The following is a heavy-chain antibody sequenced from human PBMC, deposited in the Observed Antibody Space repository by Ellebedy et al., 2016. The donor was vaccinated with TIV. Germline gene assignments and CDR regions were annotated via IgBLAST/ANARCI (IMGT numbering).Heavy chain of an antibody. Sequence: GESLKISXAASGFTFSSYWMSWVRQAPGKGLEWVANIKQDGSEKYYVDSVKGRFTISRDNAKNSLYLQMNSLRAEDTAVYYCAREGGLLWFGESSPNAFDIWGQGTMVTVSS. CDR1: GFTFSSYW. V-gene: IGHV3-7*01. D-gene: IGHD3-10*01. J-gene: IGHJ3*02. CDR2: IKQDGSEK. CDR3: AREGGLLWFGESSPNAFDI.